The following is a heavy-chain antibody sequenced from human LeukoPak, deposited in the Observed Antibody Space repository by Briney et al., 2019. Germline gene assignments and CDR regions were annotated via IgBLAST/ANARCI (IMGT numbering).Heavy chain of an antibody. Sequence: SETLSLTCAVYGGSFSGYYWSWIRQPPGKGLEWIGEINHSGSTNYTPSLKSRVTISVDTSKNQFSLKLSSVTAADTAVYYCARGGESSNFDYWGQGTLVTVSS. V-gene: IGHV4-34*01. D-gene: IGHD3-16*01. CDR3: ARGGESSNFDY. CDR2: INHSGST. CDR1: GGSFSGYY. J-gene: IGHJ4*02.